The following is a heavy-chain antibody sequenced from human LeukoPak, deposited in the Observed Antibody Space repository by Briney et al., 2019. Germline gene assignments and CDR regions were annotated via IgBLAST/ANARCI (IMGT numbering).Heavy chain of an antibody. J-gene: IGHJ5*02. CDR3: ARVLDYGGNSVFDP. CDR1: GYIFSHYW. D-gene: IGHD4-23*01. Sequence: GESLKISCKGSGYIFSHYWIVWVRQMPGKGLEWMGIIYPDDSDTRYSPSFQGQVTFSADKSISTAYLQWSSLKASDTAMYYCARVLDYGGNSVFDPWGQGTLVTVSS. CDR2: IYPDDSDT. V-gene: IGHV5-51*01.